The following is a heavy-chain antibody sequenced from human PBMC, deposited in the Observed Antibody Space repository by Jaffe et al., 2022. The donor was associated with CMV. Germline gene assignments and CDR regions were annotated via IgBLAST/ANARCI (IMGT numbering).Heavy chain of an antibody. J-gene: IGHJ4*02. D-gene: IGHD2-21*02. CDR1: GWNLNTYW. CDR2: IYPAVSDI. CDR3: TRAGQVTGWSTVGY. V-gene: IGHV5-51*01. Sequence: EVQLVQSGAEVKKPGESLNISCQISGWNLNTYWIGWVRQVPGKGLEWVGIIYPAVSDIEYSPSFQGHVTISVDKSINTAYLQWSSLKSSDTATYYCTRAGQVTGWSTVGYWGQGTLVTVSS.